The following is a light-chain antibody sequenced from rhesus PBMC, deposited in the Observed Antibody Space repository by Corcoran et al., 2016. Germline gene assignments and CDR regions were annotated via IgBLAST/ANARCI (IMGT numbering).Light chain of an antibody. V-gene: IGKV3-42*03. J-gene: IGKJ4*01. CDR3: QQYSDWPLT. CDR1: QRGYIN. CDR2: AAS. Sequence: EIVMTQSPATLSLSPGERATLSCRADQRGYINLAWYQQKPGQAPNLVIYAASSRATGIPDRFSGSGSGTDFTLTISSLPPEYFAIYYCQQYSDWPLTFGGGTKVEIK.